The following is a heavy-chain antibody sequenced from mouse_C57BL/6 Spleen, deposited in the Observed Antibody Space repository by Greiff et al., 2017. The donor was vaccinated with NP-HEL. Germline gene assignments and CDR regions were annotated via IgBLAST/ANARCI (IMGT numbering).Heavy chain of an antibody. CDR3: ASQLIYYDYDGYAMDY. CDR1: GYSITSGYY. CDR2: ISYDGSN. J-gene: IGHJ4*01. V-gene: IGHV3-6*01. D-gene: IGHD2-4*01. Sequence: EVQVVESGPGLVKPSQSLSLTCSVTGYSITSGYYWNWIRQFPGNKLEWMGYISYDGSNNYNPSLKNRISITRDTSKNQFFLKLNSVTTEDTATYYCASQLIYYDYDGYAMDYWGQGTSVTVSS.